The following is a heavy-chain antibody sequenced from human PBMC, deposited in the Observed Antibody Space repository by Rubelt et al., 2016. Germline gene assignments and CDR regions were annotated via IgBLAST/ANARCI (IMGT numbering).Heavy chain of an antibody. Sequence: QITLKESGPTLVKPTQTLTLTCTFSGFSFSTSGEGVGWIRQPPGKALEWLALIYWDDDKRYSPSLKGRLTVTKDTSKNQVVLTMTNMDPRETAKYDWCHRGRSAYDFPSDWGQGTLVTVSS. D-gene: IGHD5-12*01. CDR1: GFSFSTSGEG. CDR3: CHRGRSAYDFPSD. V-gene: IGHV2-5*02. J-gene: IGHJ4*02. CDR2: IYWDDDK.